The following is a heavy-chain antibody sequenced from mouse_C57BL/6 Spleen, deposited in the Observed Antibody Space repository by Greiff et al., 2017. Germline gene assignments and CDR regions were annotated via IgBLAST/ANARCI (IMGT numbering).Heavy chain of an antibody. J-gene: IGHJ4*01. D-gene: IGHD2-13*01. CDR2: IYPGDGDT. V-gene: IGHV1-80*01. CDR3: ARRVCSDYRYAMDY. Sequence: QVQLQQSGAELVKPGASVKISCKASGYAFSSYWMNWVKQRPGKGLEWIGQIYPGDGDTNYNGKFKGKATLTADKSSSTAYMQLSSLTSEDSAVYFCARRVCSDYRYAMDYWGQGTSVTVSS. CDR1: GYAFSSYW.